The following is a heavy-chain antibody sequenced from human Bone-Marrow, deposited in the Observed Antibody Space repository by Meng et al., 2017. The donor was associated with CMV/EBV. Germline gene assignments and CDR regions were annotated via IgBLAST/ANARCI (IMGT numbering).Heavy chain of an antibody. Sequence: SVKVSCKASGATFSSYAISWVRQAPGQGLEWMGGIIPILGIANYAQKFQGRVTITADKSTSTAYMELSSLRSEDTAVYYCARATFPADGAEYYDHWGQGTLVTVSS. J-gene: IGHJ1*01. CDR2: IIPILGIA. D-gene: IGHD2-2*01. CDR3: ARATFPADGAEYYDH. CDR1: GATFSSYA. V-gene: IGHV1-69*10.